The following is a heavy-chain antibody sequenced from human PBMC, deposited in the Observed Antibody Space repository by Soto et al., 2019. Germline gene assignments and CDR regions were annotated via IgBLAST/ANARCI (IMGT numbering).Heavy chain of an antibody. Sequence: GASVKVSCKAFGYTFTSNYMHWVRQAPGQGLEWMGIINPSSGSASYAQKFQGRVTVARDTSTSTFYMELSSLRSEDTAVYYCAKARAQYYDFWSGYPVDYWGQGTLVTVSS. D-gene: IGHD3-3*01. CDR1: GYTFTSNY. CDR2: INPSSGSA. V-gene: IGHV1-46*01. CDR3: AKARAQYYDFWSGYPVDY. J-gene: IGHJ4*02.